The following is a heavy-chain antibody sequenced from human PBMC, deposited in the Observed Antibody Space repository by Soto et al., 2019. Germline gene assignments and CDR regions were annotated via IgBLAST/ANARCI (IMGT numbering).Heavy chain of an antibody. CDR1: GFTFSSHG. CDR2: ISSSSRYI. V-gene: IGHV3-21*01. D-gene: IGHD2-2*01. J-gene: IGHJ5*02. CDR3: ARESYSNTFDP. Sequence: KPGGSLRLSCAASGFTFSSHGMNWVRQAPGKGLEWVSSISSSSRYIFYADSVKGRFTISRDNAKNSLYLQMNSLRPEDTAVYYCARESYSNTFDPWGQGTLVTVSS.